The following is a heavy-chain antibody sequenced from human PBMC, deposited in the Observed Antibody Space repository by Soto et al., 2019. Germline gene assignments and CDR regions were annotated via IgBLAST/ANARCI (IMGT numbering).Heavy chain of an antibody. V-gene: IGHV4-4*02. D-gene: IGHD2-2*01. J-gene: IGHJ6*02. CDR2: IYHSGST. Sequence: QVQLQESGPGLVKPSGTLSLTCAVSGGSISSSNWWSWVRQPPGKGLEWIGEIYHSGSTNYNPSLKSRVTISVEKSKNQFSLKLGSVTAADTAVYYCASGDIVVVPAAIADYYYYGMDVWGQGTTVTVSS. CDR1: GGSISSSNW. CDR3: ASGDIVVVPAAIADYYYYGMDV.